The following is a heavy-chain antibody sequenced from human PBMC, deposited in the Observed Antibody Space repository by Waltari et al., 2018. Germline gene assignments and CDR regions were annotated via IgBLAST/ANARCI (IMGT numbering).Heavy chain of an antibody. J-gene: IGHJ4*02. Sequence: EVQLVESGGGLVKPGGSLRLSCAASGFPFRSYRMNWVRQAPGGGLEWVSSISSSAGYLYYADSVKGRFTISRDNAKNSLYLQMNSLRAEDTAIYYCARLYSSAWHGDWGQGTLVTVSS. V-gene: IGHV3-21*01. CDR2: ISSSAGYL. CDR3: ARLYSSAWHGD. CDR1: GFPFRSYR. D-gene: IGHD6-19*01.